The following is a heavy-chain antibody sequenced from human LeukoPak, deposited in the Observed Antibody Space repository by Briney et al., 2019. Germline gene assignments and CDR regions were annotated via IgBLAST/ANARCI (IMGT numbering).Heavy chain of an antibody. Sequence: PGGSLRLSCAASGFTFSSYSMNWVRQAPGKGLEWVSSISSSSSYIYYADSVKGRFTISRDNAKNSLYLQMNSLRAEDTAVYYCARDFIPYYSGGSCYFDYWGQGTLVTVSS. V-gene: IGHV3-21*01. CDR1: GFTFSSYS. D-gene: IGHD2-15*01. CDR3: ARDFIPYYSGGSCYFDY. CDR2: ISSSSSYI. J-gene: IGHJ4*02.